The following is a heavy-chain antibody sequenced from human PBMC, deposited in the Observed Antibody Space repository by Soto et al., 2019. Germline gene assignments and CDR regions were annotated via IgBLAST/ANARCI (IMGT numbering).Heavy chain of an antibody. V-gene: IGHV4-31*03. CDR1: GGPISSDGDY. CDR3: ARASYGSGSMFPLHVEAFDS. CDR2: ISYRGNT. Sequence: QVQLQESGPGLVRASQTLSLTCTGSGGPISSDGDYWTWIRQLPGKGLEWMGYISYRGNTYYNPALKRRSTISVDTSANQFSLGLSSVTAADTAVYYCARASYGSGSMFPLHVEAFDSWGQGTMVTASS. J-gene: IGHJ3*02. D-gene: IGHD3-10*01.